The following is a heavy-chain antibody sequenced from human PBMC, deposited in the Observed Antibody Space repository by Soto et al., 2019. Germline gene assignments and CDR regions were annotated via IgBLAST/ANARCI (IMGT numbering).Heavy chain of an antibody. CDR1: GYTFTSYG. J-gene: IGHJ5*02. CDR2: ISAYIGNT. Sequence: QVQLVQSGAEVKKPGASVKVSCKASGYTFTSYGISWVRQPLGQGLEGWGWISAYIGNTNYAQKLQGRVTMTTDTSTSTAYMELRSLRSDDTAVYYCARDMVYAIWEEIYWFDPWGQGTLVTVSS. D-gene: IGHD2-8*01. CDR3: ARDMVYAIWEEIYWFDP. V-gene: IGHV1-18*01.